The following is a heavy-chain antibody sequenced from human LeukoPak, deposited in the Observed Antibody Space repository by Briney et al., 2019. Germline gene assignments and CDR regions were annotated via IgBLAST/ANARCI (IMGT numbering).Heavy chain of an antibody. J-gene: IGHJ4*02. D-gene: IGHD3-16*01. CDR3: ARHGGVGPKRDYFDY. CDR1: GYTFTSYG. V-gene: IGHV1-18*04. Sequence: ASVKVSCKASGYTFTSYGITWVRQAPGQGLEWVGWISAYNGNTNYEQKLQGRVTMTRDTSTSTVYMELRSLRSDDTAVYYCARHGGVGPKRDYFDYWGPGTLVTVSS. CDR2: ISAYNGNT.